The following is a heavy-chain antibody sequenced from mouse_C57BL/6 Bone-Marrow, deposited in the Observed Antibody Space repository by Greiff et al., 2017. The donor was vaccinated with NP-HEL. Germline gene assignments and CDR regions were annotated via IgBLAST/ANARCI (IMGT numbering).Heavy chain of an antibody. V-gene: IGHV1-26*01. CDR1: GYTFTDYY. CDR3: AGGSWNYFDY. CDR2: INPNNGGT. Sequence: VPLQQSGPELVKPGASVKISCKASGYTFTDYYMNWVKQSHGKSLEWIGDINPNNGGTSYNQKFKGKATLTVDQSSSTAYMELRSLTSEDSAGYDCAGGSWNYFDYWGQGTTLTGSS. J-gene: IGHJ2*01.